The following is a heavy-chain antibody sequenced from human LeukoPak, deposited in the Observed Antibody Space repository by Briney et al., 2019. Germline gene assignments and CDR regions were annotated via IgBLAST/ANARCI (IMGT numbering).Heavy chain of an antibody. D-gene: IGHD3-22*01. CDR1: SGSINNTSHY. Sequence: SETLSLTCTVSSGSINNTSHYWGWIRQPPGKGLEWIGNVYYSGSTDSNPSLKSRVTMSVDTSKNQFSMKLSSVTAADTAVYYCARGGTPITMIVVESNWFDPWGQGTRVTVSS. J-gene: IGHJ5*02. CDR3: ARGGTPITMIVVESNWFDP. CDR2: VYYSGST. V-gene: IGHV4-61*05.